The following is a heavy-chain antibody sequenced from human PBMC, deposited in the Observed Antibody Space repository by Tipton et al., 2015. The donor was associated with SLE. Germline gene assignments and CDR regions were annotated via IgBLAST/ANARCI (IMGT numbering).Heavy chain of an antibody. V-gene: IGHV4-39*07. D-gene: IGHD6-6*01. CDR3: ARHWGSIAARRRWFDP. CDR2: VYYSGST. Sequence: TLSLTCTVSGASISSSTNYWAWIRQSPGKGLEWIGSVYYSGSTYNNPSLKSRVTMSVDTSKNQLSLKMTSLTAADTAIYYCARHWGSIAARRRWFDPWGQGTVVTVSS. CDR1: GASISSSTNY. J-gene: IGHJ5*02.